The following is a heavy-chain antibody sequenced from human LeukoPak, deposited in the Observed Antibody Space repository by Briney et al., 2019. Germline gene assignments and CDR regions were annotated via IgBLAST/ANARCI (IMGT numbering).Heavy chain of an antibody. CDR2: ISYDGSNE. D-gene: IGHD2-15*01. Sequence: GRSLRLSCAASGLTFSSYGMHWVRQAPGKGLEWVAVISYDGSNEYYADSVKGRFTISRDNSKNTLYLQMNSLRAEDTAVYYCAKQLGYCSDGSCYFPYWGQGTLVTVSS. CDR3: AKQLGYCSDGSCYFPY. CDR1: GLTFSSYG. J-gene: IGHJ4*02. V-gene: IGHV3-30*18.